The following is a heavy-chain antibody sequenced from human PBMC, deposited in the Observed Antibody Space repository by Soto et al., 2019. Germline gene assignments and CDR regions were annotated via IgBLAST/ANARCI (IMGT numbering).Heavy chain of an antibody. CDR2: INAGNGNT. CDR3: ARGIKQWLGLRPVKNYFYYGMDV. D-gene: IGHD6-19*01. CDR1: GYTFTSYA. V-gene: IGHV1-3*01. Sequence: ASLKGACKASGYTFTSYASHWVRQTPGQRLEWMGWINAGNGNTKYAQKFQGRVTMTRNTSISTAYMELSSLRSEDTAVYYCARGIKQWLGLRPVKNYFYYGMDVWGQGTTVTVSS. J-gene: IGHJ6*02.